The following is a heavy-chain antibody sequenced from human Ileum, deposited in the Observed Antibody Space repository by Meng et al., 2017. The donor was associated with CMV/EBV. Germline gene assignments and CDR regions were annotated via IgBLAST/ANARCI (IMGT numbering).Heavy chain of an antibody. Sequence: SQTRSLTGAVYGGSFSGYYWSWIRQPPGKGLEWIGEINHSGSTNYNPSLKSRVTISVDTSKNQFSLKLSSVTAADTAVYYCARGYIVVVPAANKNSGVFDYWGQGTLVTVSS. CDR2: INHSGST. CDR1: GGSFSGYY. V-gene: IGHV4-34*01. CDR3: ARGYIVVVPAANKNSGVFDY. J-gene: IGHJ4*02. D-gene: IGHD2-2*01.